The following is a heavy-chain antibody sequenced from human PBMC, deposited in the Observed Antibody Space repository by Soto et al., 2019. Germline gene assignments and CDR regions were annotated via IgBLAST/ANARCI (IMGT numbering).Heavy chain of an antibody. Sequence: AETLSLTFTVSGGSTSSYSWSWIRQPPGKGLELVGYMFYSGSTEYKPSLKSRLTMSVETSKNQISLNLSSVTAADTAVYYCAVTPRSCSGGSWYPANALDIWG. D-gene: IGHD2-15*01. CDR2: MFYSGST. J-gene: IGHJ3*02. V-gene: IGHV4-59*01. CDR3: AVTPRSCSGGSWYPANALDI. CDR1: GGSTSSYS.